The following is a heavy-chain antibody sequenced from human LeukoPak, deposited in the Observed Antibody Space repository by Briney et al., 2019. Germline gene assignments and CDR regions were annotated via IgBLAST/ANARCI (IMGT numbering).Heavy chain of an antibody. Sequence: PSETLSLTCTVSGGSISSYYWSWIRQPPGKGLEWIGEINHSGSTNYNPSLKSRVTISVDTSKNQFSLKLSSVTAADTAVYYCASARKTGYSSGYYELFDYWGQGTLVTVSS. J-gene: IGHJ4*02. V-gene: IGHV4-34*01. D-gene: IGHD6-19*01. CDR2: INHSGST. CDR3: ASARKTGYSSGYYELFDY. CDR1: GGSISSYY.